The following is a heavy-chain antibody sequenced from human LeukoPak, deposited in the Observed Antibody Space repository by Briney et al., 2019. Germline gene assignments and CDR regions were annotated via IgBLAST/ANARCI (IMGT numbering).Heavy chain of an antibody. J-gene: IGHJ3*02. D-gene: IGHD6-19*01. Sequence: PGGTLRLSCAASGFTFSSYEMNWVRHAPAKALEWVLYISSSGTTIYYADSVQGRFTISRDNAKNSLYLQMNSLRAEDTAVYYCARGGYSSGWYYHAFDIWGQGTMVTVSS. CDR1: GFTFSSYE. CDR3: ARGGYSSGWYYHAFDI. CDR2: ISSSGTTI. V-gene: IGHV3-48*03.